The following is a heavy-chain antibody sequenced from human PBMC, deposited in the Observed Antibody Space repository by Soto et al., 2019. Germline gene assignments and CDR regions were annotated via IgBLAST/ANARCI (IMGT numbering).Heavy chain of an antibody. CDR2: ISWNSGSI. D-gene: IGHD4-17*01. J-gene: IGHJ4*02. Sequence: EVQLVESGGGLVQPGRSLRLSCAASGFTFDDYAMHWVRQAPGKGLEWVSGISWNSGSIGYADSVKGRFTISRDNAKNSLCLQMNSLRAEDTALYYCANSRDYGDYYDYWGQGTLVTVSS. CDR3: ANSRDYGDYYDY. CDR1: GFTFDDYA. V-gene: IGHV3-9*01.